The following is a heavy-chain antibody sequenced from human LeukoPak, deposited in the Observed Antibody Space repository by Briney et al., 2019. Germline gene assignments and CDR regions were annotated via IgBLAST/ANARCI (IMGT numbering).Heavy chain of an antibody. J-gene: IGHJ5*02. CDR3: SWELDVSFGRRLEH. Sequence: PGGSLRLSCAASGFTFSSYAMSWVRQAPGKGLEWVGRLKSRGGGETADYSAPVKGRFTVLRDDSQNTLYLQMNSLKIEDTAIYFCSWELDVSFGRRLEHWGQGTLVTVAS. CDR2: LKSRGGGETA. D-gene: IGHD1-1*01. V-gene: IGHV3-15*01. CDR1: GFTFSSYA.